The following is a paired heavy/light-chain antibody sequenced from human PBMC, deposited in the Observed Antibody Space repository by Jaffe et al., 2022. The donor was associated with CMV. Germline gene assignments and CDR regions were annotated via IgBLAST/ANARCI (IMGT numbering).Heavy chain of an antibody. D-gene: IGHD2-15*01. CDR3: AKIGYCSGGSCSAHSPTFDY. CDR2: ISGSGGST. V-gene: IGHV3-23*04. CDR1: GFTFSSYA. Sequence: EVQLVESGGGLVQPGGSLRLSCAASGFTFSSYAMSWVRQAPGKGLEWVSAISGSGGSTYYADSVKGRFTISRDNSKNTLYLQMNSLRAEDTAVYYCAKIGYCSGGSCSAHSPTFDYWGQGTLVTVSS. J-gene: IGHJ4*02.
Light chain of an antibody. CDR1: SSNIGSNT. V-gene: IGLV1-44*01. CDR3: AAWDDSLNVYV. J-gene: IGLJ1*01. CDR2: SNN. Sequence: QSVLTQPPSASGTPGQRVTISCSGSSSNIGSNTVNWYQQLPGTAPKLLIYSNNQRPSGVPDRFSGSKSGTSASLAISGLQSEDEADYYCAAWDDSLNVYVFGTGTKVTVL.